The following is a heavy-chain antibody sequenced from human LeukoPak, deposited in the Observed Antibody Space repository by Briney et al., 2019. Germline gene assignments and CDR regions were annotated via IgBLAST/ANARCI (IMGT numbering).Heavy chain of an antibody. Sequence: GRSLRLSCAASGFTFSSYAMHWVRQAPGKGLEWVAVISYDGSNKYYADSVKGRFTISRDNSKNTLYLQMNSLRAEDTAVYYCARESSYYLDYWGQGTLVTVSS. J-gene: IGHJ4*02. CDR2: ISYDGSNK. CDR1: GFTFSSYA. CDR3: ARESSYYLDY. V-gene: IGHV3-30-3*01. D-gene: IGHD3-3*01.